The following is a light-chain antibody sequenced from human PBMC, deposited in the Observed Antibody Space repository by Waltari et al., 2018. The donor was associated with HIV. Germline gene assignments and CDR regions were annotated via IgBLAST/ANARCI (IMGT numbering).Light chain of an antibody. CDR2: DVS. CDR1: NHDVGCHDH. V-gene: IGLV2-11*01. CDR3: FSYAGSYTLVV. Sequence: SALTQPRSVSGSPGQSATISCTGTNHDVGCHDHVPWYQQNPGKAPKLIIFDVSKRPSGGPDRFSGSKSGNTASLTISGLQAEDEADYYCFSYAGSYTLVVFGGGTKLTVL. J-gene: IGLJ2*01.